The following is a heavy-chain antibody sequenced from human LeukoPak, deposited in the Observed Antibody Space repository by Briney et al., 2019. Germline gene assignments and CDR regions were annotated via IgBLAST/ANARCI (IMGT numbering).Heavy chain of an antibody. CDR3: ARDQGFYDILTGYRGGYFGY. J-gene: IGHJ4*02. D-gene: IGHD3-9*01. CDR2: IYYSGST. CDR1: GGSISSSSYY. Sequence: SETLSLTCTVSGGSISSSSYYWGWIRQPPGKGLEWIGSIYYSGSTYYNPSLKSRVTISVDTSKNQFSLKLSSVTAADTAVYYCARDQGFYDILTGYRGGYFGYWGQGTLVTVSS. V-gene: IGHV4-39*07.